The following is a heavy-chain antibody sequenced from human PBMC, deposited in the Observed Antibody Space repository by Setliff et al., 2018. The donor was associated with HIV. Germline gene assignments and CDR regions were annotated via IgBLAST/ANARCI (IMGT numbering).Heavy chain of an antibody. CDR3: ARGPAEWQIVVVPAAHWYFDL. CDR2: IYSSGNT. D-gene: IGHD2-2*01. J-gene: IGHJ2*01. Sequence: SETLSLTCTVSGGSIRSDSYYWTWIRQPAGEGLEWIGRIYSSGNTNYNPSLESRVTISVDTSKNQFSLKLSSVTAADTAVYYCARGPAEWQIVVVPAAHWYFDLWGRGTLVTVSS. CDR1: GGSIRSDSYY. V-gene: IGHV4-61*02.